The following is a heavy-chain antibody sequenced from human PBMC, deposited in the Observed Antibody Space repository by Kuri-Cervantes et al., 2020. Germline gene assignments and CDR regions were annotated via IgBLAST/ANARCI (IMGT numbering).Heavy chain of an antibody. CDR1: GYTFTSYD. CDR3: ARRSVAGTGFDY. J-gene: IGHJ4*02. V-gene: IGHV1-8*01. D-gene: IGHD6-19*01. Sequence: ASVKVSCKASGYTFTSYDINWVRQATGQGLEWMGWMNPNSGNTGYAQKFQGRVTMTRNTSIGTAYMELSSLRSEDTAVYYCARRSVAGTGFDYWGQGTLVTVSS. CDR2: MNPNSGNT.